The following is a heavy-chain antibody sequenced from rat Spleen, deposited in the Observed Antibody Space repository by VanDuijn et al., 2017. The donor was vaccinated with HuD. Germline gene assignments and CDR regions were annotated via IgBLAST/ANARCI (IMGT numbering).Heavy chain of an antibody. CDR3: ARLKYRARVMDA. J-gene: IGHJ4*01. CDR2: IIYDGSRA. V-gene: IGHV5S10*01. D-gene: IGHD3-7*01. CDR1: GFTFSDYN. Sequence: EVQLVESGGGLVQPGRSLKLSCAASGFTFSDYNMAWVRQAPKKGLDWVATIIYDGSRAYYRNSVKGRFTISRDNAKSTLYLQMDSLRSEDTATYYCARLKYRARVMDAWGQGASVTVSS.